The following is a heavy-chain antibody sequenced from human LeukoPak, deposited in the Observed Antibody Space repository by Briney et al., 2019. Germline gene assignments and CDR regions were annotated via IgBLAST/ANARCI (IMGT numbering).Heavy chain of an antibody. V-gene: IGHV3-64*02. CDR3: ARGPPRSSSWYPFDY. Sequence: GGSLRLSCAASGFSFSTYAMHWVRQAPGKGLEYVSTISSNGGNTYYTDSVKGRFTISRDNSKNTLYLQMGSLRAEDMAVYYCARGPPRSSSWYPFDYWGQGTLVTVSS. J-gene: IGHJ4*02. CDR1: GFSFSTYA. D-gene: IGHD6-13*01. CDR2: ISSNGGNT.